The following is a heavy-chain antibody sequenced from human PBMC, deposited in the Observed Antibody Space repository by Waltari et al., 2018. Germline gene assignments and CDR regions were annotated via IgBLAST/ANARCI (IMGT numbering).Heavy chain of an antibody. D-gene: IGHD3-10*01. Sequence: EVQLVESGGGLVQPGGSLRLSCAASGFTFSSYWMSWVRQAPGKGLEGVANIKQDGSEKYYVDSVKGRFTISRDNAKNSLYLQMNSLRAEDTAVYYCARDRAYYYGSRDALDYWGQGTLVTVSS. CDR3: ARDRAYYYGSRDALDY. J-gene: IGHJ4*02. V-gene: IGHV3-7*01. CDR1: GFTFSSYW. CDR2: IKQDGSEK.